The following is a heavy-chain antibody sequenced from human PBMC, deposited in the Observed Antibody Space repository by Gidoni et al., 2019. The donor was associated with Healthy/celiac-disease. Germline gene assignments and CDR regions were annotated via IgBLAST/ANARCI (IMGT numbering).Heavy chain of an antibody. J-gene: IGHJ3*02. Sequence: EVQLLESGGGLVQPGGSLRLSCAASGFTFSSYAMSWVRQAPGKGLEWVSAISGSGGSTYYADSVKGRFTISRDNSKNTLYLQMNSLRAEDTAVYYCAKDLSRIIVVISYAFDIWGQGTMVTVSS. CDR2: ISGSGGST. CDR3: AKDLSRIIVVISYAFDI. D-gene: IGHD3-22*01. CDR1: GFTFSSYA. V-gene: IGHV3-23*01.